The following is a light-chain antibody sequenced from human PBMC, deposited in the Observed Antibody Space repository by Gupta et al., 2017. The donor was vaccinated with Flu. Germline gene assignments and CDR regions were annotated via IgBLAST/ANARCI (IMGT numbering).Light chain of an antibody. V-gene: IGLV1-36*01. CDR3: AAWDDRLNGVV. CDR1: NSNIGNNA. Sequence: QSVLTQPPSVSEAPRQTVTISCSGRNSNIGNNAVTWYQQVPGEAPKLLIDLDDVVASGVSDRFSASKSGTSASLAISGLQSEDEADYYCAAWDDRLNGVVFGGGTRLTVL. J-gene: IGLJ2*01. CDR2: LDD.